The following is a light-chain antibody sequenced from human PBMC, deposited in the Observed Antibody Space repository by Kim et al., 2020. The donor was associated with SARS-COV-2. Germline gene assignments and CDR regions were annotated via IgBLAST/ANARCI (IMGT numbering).Light chain of an antibody. V-gene: IGKV3-20*01. CDR2: GAS. CDR1: QSIANND. CDR3: QQYGSSPIT. Sequence: EIVLTQSPGTLSLSPWERATLSCRASQSIANNDLAWYQQKSGQAPRLLIRGASSRATGIPDRFSGSGSGADFTLTISRLEPEDFAVYHCQQYGSSPITFGQGTRLEIK. J-gene: IGKJ5*01.